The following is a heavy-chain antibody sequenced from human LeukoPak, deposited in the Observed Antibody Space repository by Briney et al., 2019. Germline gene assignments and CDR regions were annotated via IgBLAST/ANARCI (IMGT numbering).Heavy chain of an antibody. CDR2: IYHSGST. CDR3: ARDDKFLAVAGAFDI. J-gene: IGHJ3*02. D-gene: IGHD6-19*01. CDR1: GGSISSGGYY. Sequence: SQTLSLTCTVSGGSISSGGYYWSWIRQPPGKGLEWIGYIYHSGSTYYNPSLKSRVTISVDRSKNQFSLKLSSVTAADTAVYYCARDDKFLAVAGAFDIWGQGTMVTVSS. V-gene: IGHV4-30-2*01.